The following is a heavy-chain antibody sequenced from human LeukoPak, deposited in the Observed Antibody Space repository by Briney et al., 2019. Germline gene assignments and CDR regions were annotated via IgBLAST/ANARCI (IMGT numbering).Heavy chain of an antibody. CDR2: IYHSGST. Sequence: KPSETLSLTCAVSGYSISSGYYWGWIRQPPGKGLEWIGSIYHSGSTYYNPSLKSRVTISVDTSKNQFSLKLSSVTAADTAVYYCARTITGKFDYWGQGTLVTVSS. D-gene: IGHD1-20*01. CDR1: GYSISSGYY. CDR3: ARTITGKFDY. J-gene: IGHJ4*02. V-gene: IGHV4-38-2*01.